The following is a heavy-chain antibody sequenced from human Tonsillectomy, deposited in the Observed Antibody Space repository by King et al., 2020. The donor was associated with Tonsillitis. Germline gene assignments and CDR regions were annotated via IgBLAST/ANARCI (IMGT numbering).Heavy chain of an antibody. V-gene: IGHV3-23*04. CDR3: GKPASPYSSRHVDY. J-gene: IGHJ4*02. CDR1: GFTFSNYA. CDR2: ISASGGNP. D-gene: IGHD6-13*01. Sequence: EVQLVESGGGLVQPGRSLRISCAASGFTFSNYAMSWVRQAPGKGLEWVSAISASGGNPYYADSVKGRFTISRDNSKNTLYLQMNSLRAEDTAVYYCGKPASPYSSRHVDYWGQGNLVTVSS.